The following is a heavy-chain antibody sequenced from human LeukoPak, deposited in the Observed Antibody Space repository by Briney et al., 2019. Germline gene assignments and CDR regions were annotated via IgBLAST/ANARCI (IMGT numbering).Heavy chain of an antibody. CDR2: IYHSGST. V-gene: IGHV4-4*02. D-gene: IGHD6-19*01. CDR1: GGSISSSNW. J-gene: IGHJ6*04. CDR3: ARGVSSGWYYYYGMDV. Sequence: SGTLSLTCAVSGGSISSSNWWSWVRQPPGKGLEWIGEIYHSGSTNHNPSLKSRVTISVDKSKNQFSLKLSSVTAADTAVYYCARGVSSGWYYYYGMDVWGKGTTVTVSS.